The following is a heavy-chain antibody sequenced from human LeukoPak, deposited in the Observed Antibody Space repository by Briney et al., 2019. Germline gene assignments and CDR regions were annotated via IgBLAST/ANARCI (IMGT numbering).Heavy chain of an antibody. CDR1: GLRFNDYY. CDR3: AKVMGGYSAYDYFDY. Sequence: GGSLRLSCAASGLRFNDYYVSWIRQAPGKGLQWVSYISSGGDIMHYADSVKGRFTISRDNSKNTLYLQMNSLRAEDTAVYYCAKVMGGYSAYDYFDYWGQGTLVTVSS. CDR2: ISSGGDIM. D-gene: IGHD5-12*01. J-gene: IGHJ4*02. V-gene: IGHV3-11*04.